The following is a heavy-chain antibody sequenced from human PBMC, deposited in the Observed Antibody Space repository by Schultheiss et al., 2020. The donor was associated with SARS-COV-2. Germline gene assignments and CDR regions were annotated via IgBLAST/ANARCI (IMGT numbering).Heavy chain of an antibody. CDR1: SGSFSGFY. J-gene: IGHJ6*03. CDR3: ARVVQLPQPPYYYYYYMDV. CDR2: IHHSVST. D-gene: IGHD5-18*01. V-gene: IGHV4-34*01. Sequence: SETLSLTCAVYSGSFSGFYWSWIRQPPGKGLEWMGEIHHSVSTNYNPSLKSRVTISVDTSKNQFSLKLSSVTAADTAVYYCARVVQLPQPPYYYYYYMDVWGKGTTVTVSS.